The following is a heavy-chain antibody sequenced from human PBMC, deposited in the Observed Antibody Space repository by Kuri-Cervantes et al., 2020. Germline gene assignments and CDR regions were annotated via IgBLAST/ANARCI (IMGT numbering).Heavy chain of an antibody. CDR1: GFTFDDYG. Sequence: GESLKISCAASGFTFDDYGMSWVRQAPGKGLEWVSGINWNGGSTGYADSVKGRFTISRDNAKNSLYLQMNSLRAEDTAVYYCARYPSSYYYYYYMDVWGKGTTVTVSS. V-gene: IGHV3-20*04. D-gene: IGHD2-2*01. CDR3: ARYPSSYYYYYYMDV. CDR2: INWNGGST. J-gene: IGHJ6*03.